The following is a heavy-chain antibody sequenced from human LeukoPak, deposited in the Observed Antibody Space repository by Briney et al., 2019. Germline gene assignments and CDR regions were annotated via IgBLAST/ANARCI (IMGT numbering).Heavy chain of an antibody. CDR2: ISGSGGST. D-gene: IGHD1-7*01. CDR1: GFTFSSYA. Sequence: GGSLRLSCAASGFTFSSYAMSWVRQAPGKGLEWVSAISGSGGSTYYADSVKGRFTISRDNSKNTLYLQMNSLRAEDTAVYYCAKESNWNYMVYYFDYWGQGTLVTVFS. V-gene: IGHV3-23*01. J-gene: IGHJ4*02. CDR3: AKESNWNYMVYYFDY.